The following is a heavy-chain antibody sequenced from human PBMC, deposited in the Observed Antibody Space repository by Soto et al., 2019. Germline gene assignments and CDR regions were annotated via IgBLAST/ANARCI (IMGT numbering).Heavy chain of an antibody. CDR3: TADTAMTRYGMDV. V-gene: IGHV3-30*03. CDR2: ISYDGTDE. J-gene: IGHJ6*02. CDR1: GFSFSSYG. Sequence: QVQLVESGGGVVQPGRSLRLSCAASGFSFSSYGMHWVRQAPGKGLEWVAMISYDGTDEYYADSVKGRFTISRDNSKNAVYLQMNSLKSEDTAVYYCTADTAMTRYGMDVWGQGTTVTVSS. D-gene: IGHD5-18*01.